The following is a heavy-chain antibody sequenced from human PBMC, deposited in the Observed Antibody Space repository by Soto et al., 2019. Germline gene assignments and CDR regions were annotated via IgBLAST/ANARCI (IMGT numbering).Heavy chain of an antibody. CDR2: ISPYNGNT. D-gene: IGHD3-22*01. V-gene: IGHV1-18*01. CDR3: ARDRDYYDSSGYYFPRYDAFDI. CDR1: GYTFTSYG. J-gene: IGHJ3*02. Sequence: ASVKVSCKASGYTFTSYGISWVRQAPGQGLEWMGWISPYNGNTNYAQKLQGRVTITTDESTSTAYMELSSLRSEDTAVYYCARDRDYYDSSGYYFPRYDAFDIWGQGTMVTVSS.